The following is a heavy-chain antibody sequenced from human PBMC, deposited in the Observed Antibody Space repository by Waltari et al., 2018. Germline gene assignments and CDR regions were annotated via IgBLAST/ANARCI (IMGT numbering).Heavy chain of an antibody. CDR1: GFTFSSYG. V-gene: IGHV3-30*02. D-gene: IGHD2-21*01. CDR2: IRYDGSNK. J-gene: IGHJ3*02. Sequence: QVQLVESGGGVVQPGGSLRLSCAASGFTFSSYGMPWGRQAPGKGLEWVAFIRYDGSNKCYADSVKGRFTISRDNSKNTLYLQMNSLRAEDTAVYYCAKAGGDCYRCAFDIWGQGTMVTVSS. CDR3: AKAGGDCYRCAFDI.